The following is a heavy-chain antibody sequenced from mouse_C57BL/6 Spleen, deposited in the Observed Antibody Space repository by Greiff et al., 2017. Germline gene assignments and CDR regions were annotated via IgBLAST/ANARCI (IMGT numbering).Heavy chain of an antibody. CDR2: IDPSDSET. D-gene: IGHD1-1*01. Sequence: QVQLQQPGAELVRPGSSVKLSCKASGYTFTSYWMHWVKQRPIQGLEWIGNIDPSDSETHYNQKFKDKATLTVDKSSSTAYMQLSSLTSEDSAVYYCARGGILLRYYDYWGQGTTLTVSS. V-gene: IGHV1-52*01. CDR1: GYTFTSYW. J-gene: IGHJ2*01. CDR3: ARGGILLRYYDY.